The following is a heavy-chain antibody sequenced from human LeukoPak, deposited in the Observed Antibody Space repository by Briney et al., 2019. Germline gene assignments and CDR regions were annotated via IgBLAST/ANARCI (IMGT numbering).Heavy chain of an antibody. CDR3: ARNYSPFDY. V-gene: IGHV4-59*08. CDR1: GDSISSYY. Sequence: SETLSLTCTVSGDSISSYYWSWIRQPPGKGLEWIGYIYHSGSTNYNPSLKSRATISVDTSKNQFSLKLSSVTAADTAVYYCARNYSPFDYWGQGTLVTVSS. CDR2: IYHSGST. J-gene: IGHJ4*02. D-gene: IGHD1-7*01.